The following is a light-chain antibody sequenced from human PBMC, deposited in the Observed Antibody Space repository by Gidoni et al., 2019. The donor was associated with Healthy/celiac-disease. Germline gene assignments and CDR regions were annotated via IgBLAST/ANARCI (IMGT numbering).Light chain of an antibody. CDR3: QQSYSTPRT. Sequence: DIQMTQSSSSMSASVGDRVTITCRASQSISSYLNWYQQKPGKAPKLLIYAASSLQSGVPSKFSGSGSGTDFTLTISCLQPEDFATYYCQQSYSTPRTCGQGTKLEIK. J-gene: IGKJ2*01. CDR2: AAS. CDR1: QSISSY. V-gene: IGKV1-39*01.